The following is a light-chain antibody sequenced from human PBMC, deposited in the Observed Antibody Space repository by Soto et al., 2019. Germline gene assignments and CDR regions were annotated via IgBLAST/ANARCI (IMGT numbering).Light chain of an antibody. Sequence: EIVLTQSPGTLSLSPGERATLSCRASQSVSSSSYLAWYHQKPGQAPRLLIYGASSRATGIPDRFSGSGSATDFPLTISRLEPEDLAVYYCRQYGSSPSYTFGQGTKLEIK. CDR2: GAS. V-gene: IGKV3-20*01. J-gene: IGKJ2*01. CDR1: QSVSSSSY. CDR3: RQYGSSPSYT.